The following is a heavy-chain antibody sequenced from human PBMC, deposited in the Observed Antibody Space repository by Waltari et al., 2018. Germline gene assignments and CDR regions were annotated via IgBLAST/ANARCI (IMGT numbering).Heavy chain of an antibody. D-gene: IGHD3-22*01. Sequence: QLQLQESGPGLVKPSETLSLTCTVSGGSISSSSYYWGWIRQPTGTGLEGIGSIYYSGSTYYNPSLKSRVTISVDTSKNQFSLKLSSVTAADTAVYYCARDQRYYDSSGYSKSDAFDIWGQGTMVTVSS. J-gene: IGHJ3*02. CDR1: GGSISSSSYY. CDR2: IYYSGST. V-gene: IGHV4-39*07. CDR3: ARDQRYYDSSGYSKSDAFDI.